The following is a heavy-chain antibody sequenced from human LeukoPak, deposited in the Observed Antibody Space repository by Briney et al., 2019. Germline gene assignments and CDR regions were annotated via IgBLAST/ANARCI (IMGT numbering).Heavy chain of an antibody. D-gene: IGHD3-22*01. Sequence: GGSLRLPCAASGFTFSSYWMSWVRQAPGKGLEWVANIKQDGSEKYYVDSVKGRFTISRDNDKNSLYLQMSSLRAEDTAVYYCARDTYDSSGYYAHLDYWGQGTLVTVSS. V-gene: IGHV3-7*01. CDR2: IKQDGSEK. CDR3: ARDTYDSSGYYAHLDY. J-gene: IGHJ4*02. CDR1: GFTFSSYW.